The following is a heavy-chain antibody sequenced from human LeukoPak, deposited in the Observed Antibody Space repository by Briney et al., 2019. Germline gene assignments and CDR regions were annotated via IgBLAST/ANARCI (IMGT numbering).Heavy chain of an antibody. CDR3: ARGDDYYDSSGYYRAFDY. J-gene: IGHJ4*02. D-gene: IGHD3-22*01. CDR2: ISYDGSNK. Sequence: GGSLRLSCAASGFTFSSYAMHWVRQAPGKGLEWVAVISYDGSNKYYADSVKGRFTISRDNSKNTLYLQMNSLRAEDTAVYYCARGDDYYDSSGYYRAFDYWGQGTLVTVSS. CDR1: GFTFSSYA. V-gene: IGHV3-30-3*01.